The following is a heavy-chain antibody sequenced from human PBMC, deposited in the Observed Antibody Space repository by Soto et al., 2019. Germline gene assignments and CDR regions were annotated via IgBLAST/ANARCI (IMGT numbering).Heavy chain of an antibody. D-gene: IGHD4-17*01. J-gene: IGHJ6*02. CDR1: GDSVSSNSAA. CDR2: TYYRSKWYN. V-gene: IGHV6-1*01. Sequence: SETLSLTCAISGDSVSSNSAAWNWIRQSPSRGLEWLGRTYYRSKWYNDYAVSVKSRITINPDTSKNQFSLQLNSVTPEDTAVYYCARVPDYGDYEYYYYGMDVWGQGTTVTVSS. CDR3: ARVPDYGDYEYYYYGMDV.